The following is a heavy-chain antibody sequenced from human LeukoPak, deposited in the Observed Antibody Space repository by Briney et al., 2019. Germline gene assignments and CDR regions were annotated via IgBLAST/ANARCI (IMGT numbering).Heavy chain of an antibody. D-gene: IGHD2-15*01. CDR3: ARDPLGYCSGGSCYSYYYYGMDV. Sequence: GRSLRLSCAASGFTFSSYGMHWVRQAPGKGLEWVAVIWYDGSNKYYADSVKGRFTISRDNSKNTLYLQVNSLRAEDTAVYYCARDPLGYCSGGSCYSYYYYGMDVWGQGTTVTVSS. CDR1: GFTFSSYG. J-gene: IGHJ6*02. CDR2: IWYDGSNK. V-gene: IGHV3-33*01.